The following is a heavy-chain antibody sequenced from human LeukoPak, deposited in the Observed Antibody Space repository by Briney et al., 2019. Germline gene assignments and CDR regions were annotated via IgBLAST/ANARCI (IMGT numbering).Heavy chain of an antibody. D-gene: IGHD5-24*01. CDR3: APEPSDDVES. J-gene: IGHJ4*02. V-gene: IGHV3-7*01. Sequence: GGSLRLACAASGITFRRHWMSWVRQAPGKGLEWVANIDEDGGEKNYVDSVKGRFTISRDNAKNSWYLQMNSLRTEDTAMYYCAPEPSDDVESWGQGILVTVSS. CDR2: IDEDGGEK. CDR1: GITFRRHW.